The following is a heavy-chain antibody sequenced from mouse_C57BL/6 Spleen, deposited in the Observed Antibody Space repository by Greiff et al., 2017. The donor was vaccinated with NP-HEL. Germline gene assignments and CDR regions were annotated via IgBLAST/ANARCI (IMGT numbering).Heavy chain of an antibody. CDR2: IYPRSGNT. D-gene: IGHD1-1*01. Sequence: VQLQESGAELARPGASVKLSCKASGYTFTSYGISWVKQRTGQGLEWIGEIYPRSGNTYYNEKFKGKATLTADKSSSTAYMELRSLTSEDSAVYFCAREGYGSTNFDYWGQGTTLTVSS. CDR3: AREGYGSTNFDY. V-gene: IGHV1-81*01. CDR1: GYTFTSYG. J-gene: IGHJ2*01.